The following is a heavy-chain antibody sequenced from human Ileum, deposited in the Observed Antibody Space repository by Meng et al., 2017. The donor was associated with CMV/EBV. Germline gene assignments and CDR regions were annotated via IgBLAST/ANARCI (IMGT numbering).Heavy chain of an antibody. V-gene: IGHV3-30*02. D-gene: IGHD3-22*01. CDR3: AKDQGVITEYYFDY. Sequence: GGSLRLSCAASGFTFSSYGMHWVRQAPGKGLEWVAFIRYDGSNKYYADSVKCRFTISRDNSKNTLYLQMNSLRAEDTAVYYCAKDQGVITEYYFDYWGQGTLVTVSS. CDR2: IRYDGSNK. CDR1: GFTFSSYG. J-gene: IGHJ4*02.